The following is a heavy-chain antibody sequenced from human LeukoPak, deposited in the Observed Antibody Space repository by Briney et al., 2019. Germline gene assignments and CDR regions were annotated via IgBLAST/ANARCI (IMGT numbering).Heavy chain of an antibody. Sequence: SETLSLTCAVYGGSFSGYYWSWIRQPPGKGLEWIGEINHSGSTNYNPSLKSRVTISVDTSNNQFSLKLSPVTAADTAVYYCARRAAAGPIYWGQGTLVTVSS. CDR1: GGSFSGYY. J-gene: IGHJ4*02. CDR2: INHSGST. CDR3: ARRAAAGPIY. V-gene: IGHV4-34*01. D-gene: IGHD6-25*01.